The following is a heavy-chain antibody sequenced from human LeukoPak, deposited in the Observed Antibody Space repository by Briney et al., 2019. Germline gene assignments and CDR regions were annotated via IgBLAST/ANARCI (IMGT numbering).Heavy chain of an antibody. J-gene: IGHJ4*02. Sequence: GGSLRLSCTASGLAFSSYGMHWARQAPGKGLELVAFMQYDGSQIYYADSVKGRFTISRDNSKNALYLQMNSLRPEDTAVYYCAGKAAAFYFDYWGQGTLVTVSS. CDR3: AGKAAAFYFDY. CDR2: MQYDGSQI. D-gene: IGHD6-13*01. V-gene: IGHV3-30*02. CDR1: GLAFSSYG.